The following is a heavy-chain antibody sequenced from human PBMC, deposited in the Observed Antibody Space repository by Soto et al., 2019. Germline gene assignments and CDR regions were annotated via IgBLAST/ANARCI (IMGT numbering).Heavy chain of an antibody. V-gene: IGHV4-31*03. CDR2: IYYSGST. J-gene: IGHJ6*02. D-gene: IGHD5-18*01. CDR3: ARDCEVDTAMEGMDV. CDR1: GGSISSGGYY. Sequence: QVQLQESGPGLVKPSQTLSLTCTVSGGSISSGGYYWSWIRQHPGKGLEWIGYIYYSGSTYYNPSLKSRVTISVDTSKNQFSLKLSSVTAADTAVYYCARDCEVDTAMEGMDVWGQGTTVTVSS.